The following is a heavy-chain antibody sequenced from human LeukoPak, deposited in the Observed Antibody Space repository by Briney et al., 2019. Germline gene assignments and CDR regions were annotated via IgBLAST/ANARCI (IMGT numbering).Heavy chain of an antibody. CDR1: GFTFSSYS. CDR2: ISSSSSTI. V-gene: IGHV3-48*04. D-gene: IGHD3-16*01. CDR3: AKALGDSYFDL. Sequence: GSLRLSCAASGFTFSSYSMNWVRQAPGKGLEWVSYISSSSSTIYYADSVKGRFTISRDNAKNSLYLQMNSLRAEDTAFYYCAKALGDSYFDLWGRGTLVTVSS. J-gene: IGHJ2*01.